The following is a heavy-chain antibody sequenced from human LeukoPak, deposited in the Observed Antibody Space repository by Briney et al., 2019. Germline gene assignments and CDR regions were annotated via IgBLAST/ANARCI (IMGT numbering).Heavy chain of an antibody. CDR3: ARDPSNTSGFYAYLDS. V-gene: IGHV1-18*01. Sequence: GASVKVSCKASGYTFTSHGISWVRQAPGQGLEWMGWISAYNGDTKYAQKTQGRVTMTTDASTSTAYMELRSLRFDDTAMYYCARDPSNTSGFYAYLDSWGQGTLVTVSS. J-gene: IGHJ4*02. CDR2: ISAYNGDT. CDR1: GYTFTSHG. D-gene: IGHD6-19*01.